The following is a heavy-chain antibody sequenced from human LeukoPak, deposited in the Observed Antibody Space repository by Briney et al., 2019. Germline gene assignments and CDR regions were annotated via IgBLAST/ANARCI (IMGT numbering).Heavy chain of an antibody. V-gene: IGHV1-46*01. J-gene: IGHJ4*02. Sequence: GAPVKVSCTASGYTFFIYYIHWVRQAPGPGLEWMGVINSSGGSTNYAQKFQGRVTMTRDTSTSTVYMELSSLNSEDTAVYYCARDGAGIEPFDYWGQARQVTVSS. CDR3: ARDGAGIEPFDY. D-gene: IGHD2-21*01. CDR1: GYTFFIYY. CDR2: INSSGGST.